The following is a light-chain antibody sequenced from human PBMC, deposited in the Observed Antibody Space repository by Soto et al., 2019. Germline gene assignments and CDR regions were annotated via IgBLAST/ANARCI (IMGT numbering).Light chain of an antibody. Sequence: DIQMTQSPSSLSASVGDRVTITCRASQDISNSLAWYQQKSGKVPKLLIYAASTLQSGVPSRFSGSGSGTDFTLTISSLQPEDVATYSCQKYNSAPLTFGGGTKVDIK. CDR2: AAS. CDR3: QKYNSAPLT. V-gene: IGKV1-27*01. J-gene: IGKJ4*01. CDR1: QDISNS.